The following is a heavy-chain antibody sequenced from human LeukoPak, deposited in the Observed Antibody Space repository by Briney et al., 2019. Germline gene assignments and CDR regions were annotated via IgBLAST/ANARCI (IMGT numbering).Heavy chain of an antibody. D-gene: IGHD4-17*01. Sequence: QPGGSLRLSCAASGFTFSSYAMSWVRQAPGKGLEWVANIKQDGSEKYYVDSVKGRFTISRDNAKNSLYLQMNSLRAEDTAVYYCARARFETTVTTLVRKKDYYYYNMDVWGKGTTVTVSS. CDR1: GFTFSSYA. V-gene: IGHV3-7*01. J-gene: IGHJ6*03. CDR2: IKQDGSEK. CDR3: ARARFETTVTTLVRKKDYYYYNMDV.